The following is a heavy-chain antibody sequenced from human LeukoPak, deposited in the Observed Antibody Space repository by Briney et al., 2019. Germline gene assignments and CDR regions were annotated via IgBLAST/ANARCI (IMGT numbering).Heavy chain of an antibody. D-gene: IGHD6-19*01. J-gene: IGHJ4*02. Sequence: ASVKVSCKTSGYTFTGYYIHWVRQAPGQGLEWMGIINPSGGSTRYAQNFQGRLTMTRDTSTNTIYMELSSLRSEDTAVYYCARDSNTSGRDPIYFFDYWGQGTLVTVSS. CDR1: GYTFTGYY. CDR2: INPSGGST. CDR3: ARDSNTSGRDPIYFFDY. V-gene: IGHV1-46*01.